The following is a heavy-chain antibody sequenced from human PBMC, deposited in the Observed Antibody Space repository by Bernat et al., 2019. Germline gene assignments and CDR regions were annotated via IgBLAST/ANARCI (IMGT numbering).Heavy chain of an antibody. CDR1: GFTFSSYW. D-gene: IGHD3-22*01. Sequence: EVQLVESGGGLVQPGGSLRLSCAASGFTFSSYWMHWVRQAPGKGLVWVSRIISDGSSTSYADSVKGRFTISRDNAKNTLYLQMNSLRAEDTAVYYCARGGGENYYDTSWFDPWGQGTLVTVSS. V-gene: IGHV3-74*01. CDR2: IISDGSST. J-gene: IGHJ5*02. CDR3: ARGGGENYYDTSWFDP.